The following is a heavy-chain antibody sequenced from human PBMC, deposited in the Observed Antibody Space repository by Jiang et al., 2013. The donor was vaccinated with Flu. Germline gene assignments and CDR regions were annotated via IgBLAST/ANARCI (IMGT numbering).Heavy chain of an antibody. CDR2: IYYSGST. CDR3: GRRAEYYDSSGYYSVYLDY. J-gene: IGHJ4*02. CDR1: GGAISSYY. D-gene: IGHD3-22*01. Sequence: GLVKPSETLSLTCTVSGGAISSYYRSWIRQPPGKGLAWIGSIYYSGSTSYNPSLKSRVTISVDTSKNQFSLKLSSVTAADTAVYYCGRRAEYYDSSGYYSVYLDYWGQGTLVTVSS. V-gene: IGHV4-59*12.